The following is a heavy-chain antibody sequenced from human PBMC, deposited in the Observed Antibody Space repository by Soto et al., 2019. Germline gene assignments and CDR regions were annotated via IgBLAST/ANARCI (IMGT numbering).Heavy chain of an antibody. J-gene: IGHJ4*02. V-gene: IGHV4-59*01. D-gene: IGHD5-12*01. Sequence: QVQLQESGPGLVKPSETLSLTCTVSGGSISSYYWSWIRQPPGKGLEWLGYIYYSGSTNYNPSLKSRVTISVDTSKNQFSLKLSSVTAADTAVYYCARASGYDPHRFDYWGQGTLVTVSS. CDR3: ARASGYDPHRFDY. CDR2: IYYSGST. CDR1: GGSISSYY.